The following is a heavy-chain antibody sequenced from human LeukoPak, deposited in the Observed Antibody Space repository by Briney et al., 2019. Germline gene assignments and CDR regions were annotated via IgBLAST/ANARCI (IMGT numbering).Heavy chain of an antibody. CDR3: ARRATVKGGDAFDI. D-gene: IGHD1-26*01. J-gene: IGHJ3*02. V-gene: IGHV1-69*05. Sequence: SVKVSCQASGGTFSSHAISWVREAPGQGHEWMGRIIPIFGTANYPQKFQGRVTITKDESTSRAYMALSSLRSEDTAVYYCARRATVKGGDAFDIWGQGTMVTVSS. CDR1: GGTFSSHA. CDR2: IIPIFGTA.